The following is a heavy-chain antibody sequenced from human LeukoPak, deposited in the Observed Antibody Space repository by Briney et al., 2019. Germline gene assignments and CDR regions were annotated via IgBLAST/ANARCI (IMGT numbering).Heavy chain of an antibody. J-gene: IGHJ4*02. Sequence: SETLSLTCTVSGGSLSSSSYYWGWIRQPPGKGLEWIGSIYYSGSTYYNPSLKSRVTISVDTSKNQFSLKLSSVTAADTAVYYCARHGSSGYYYDVDYWGQGTLVTVSS. V-gene: IGHV4-39*01. CDR1: GGSLSSSSYY. D-gene: IGHD3-22*01. CDR2: IYYSGST. CDR3: ARHGSSGYYYDVDY.